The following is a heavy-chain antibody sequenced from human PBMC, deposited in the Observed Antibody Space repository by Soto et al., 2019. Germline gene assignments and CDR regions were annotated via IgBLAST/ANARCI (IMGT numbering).Heavy chain of an antibody. V-gene: IGHV3-15*07. D-gene: IGHD6-13*01. CDR2: IKSKTDGGTT. J-gene: IGHJ6*02. Sequence: PGGSLRLSCAASGFTFSNAWMNWVRQAPGKGLEWVGRIKSKTDGGTTDYAAPVKGRFTISRDDSKNTLYPQMNSLKTEDTAVYYCTTEIAAALYYYYGMDVWGQGTTVTVSS. CDR3: TTEIAAALYYYYGMDV. CDR1: GFTFSNAW.